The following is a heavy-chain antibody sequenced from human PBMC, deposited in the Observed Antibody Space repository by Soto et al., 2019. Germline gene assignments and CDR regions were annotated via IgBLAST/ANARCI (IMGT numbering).Heavy chain of an antibody. CDR3: ARELPPDL. D-gene: IGHD2-15*01. J-gene: IGHJ4*01. Sequence: GGSLRLSXAASGFTVSSKYMTWVRQAPGKGLEWVSILWSAGLTYYADSVKGRFTISRDNFKNTVYLQMNGLGVEDSGVYFCARELPPDLWGQGTLVTVSS. CDR1: GFTVSSKY. CDR2: LWSAGLT. V-gene: IGHV3-53*01.